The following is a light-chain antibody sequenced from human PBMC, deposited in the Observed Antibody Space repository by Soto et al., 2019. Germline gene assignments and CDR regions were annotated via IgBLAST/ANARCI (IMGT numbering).Light chain of an antibody. CDR2: GSS. CDR1: QYIGDF. CDR3: QESFFTLGT. Sequence: DIQMTQSPSSLSASVGDRVTITFRASQYIGDFLNWYQQTPGKAPKLLIFGSSNLHIGVPSRFSGSGSGTEFTLTINNLQREDFATYYCQESFFTLGTFGRGTKVDI. V-gene: IGKV1-39*01. J-gene: IGKJ1*01.